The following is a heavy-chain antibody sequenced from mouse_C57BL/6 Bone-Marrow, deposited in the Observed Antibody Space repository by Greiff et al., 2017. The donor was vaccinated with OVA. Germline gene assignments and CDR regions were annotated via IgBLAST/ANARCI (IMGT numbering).Heavy chain of an antibody. CDR2: IDPSDSYT. D-gene: IGHD1-1*01. CDR3: ARGNYGSRAWFAY. J-gene: IGHJ3*01. V-gene: IGHV1-59*01. Sequence: QVQLQQPGAELVRPGTSVKLSCKASGYTFTSYWMHWVKQRPGQGLEWIGVIDPSDSYTNYNQKFKGKATLTVDTSSSTAYMQLSSLTSEDSAVYYCARGNYGSRAWFAYWGQGTLVTVSA. CDR1: GYTFTSYW.